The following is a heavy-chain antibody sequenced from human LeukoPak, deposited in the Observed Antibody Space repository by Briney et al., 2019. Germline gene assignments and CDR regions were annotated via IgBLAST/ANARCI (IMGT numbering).Heavy chain of an antibody. CDR1: GFTFSSYA. CDR3: AKDRTTVVPASYFDY. CDR2: ISGSGGST. Sequence: GGSLRLSCAASGFTFSSYAMGWVRQAPGKGLEWVSAISGSGGSTYYADSVKGRFTISRNNSKNTLYLQMNSLRAEDTAVYYCAKDRTTVVPASYFDYWGQGTLVTVSS. D-gene: IGHD2-2*01. V-gene: IGHV3-23*01. J-gene: IGHJ4*02.